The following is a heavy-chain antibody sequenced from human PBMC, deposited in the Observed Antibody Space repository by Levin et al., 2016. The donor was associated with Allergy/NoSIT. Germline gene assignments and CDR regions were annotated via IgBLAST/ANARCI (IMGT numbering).Heavy chain of an antibody. V-gene: IGHV4-59*01. Sequence: SETLSLTCTVSGGSISSYYWSWIRQPPGKGLEWIGYIYYSGSTNYNPSLKSRVTISVDTSKNQFSLKLSSVTAADTAVYYCARAEGWFGELFPIGYGMDVWGQGTTVTVSS. CDR2: IYYSGST. D-gene: IGHD3-10*01. J-gene: IGHJ6*02. CDR3: ARAEGWFGELFPIGYGMDV. CDR1: GGSISSYY.